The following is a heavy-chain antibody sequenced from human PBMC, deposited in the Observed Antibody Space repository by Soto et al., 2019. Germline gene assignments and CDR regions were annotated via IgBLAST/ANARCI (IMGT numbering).Heavy chain of an antibody. CDR3: AREIFGVIISGGRDAFDI. CDR1: GGTFSTYA. Sequence: ASVKVSCKASGGTFSTYAISWVRQAPGQGLEWMGGIIPIFGTAKYAQKFQGRVTITADESTSTAYMELSSLRSEDTAVYYCAREIFGVIISGGRDAFDIWGQGTMVTVSS. D-gene: IGHD3-3*01. CDR2: IIPIFGTA. V-gene: IGHV1-69*13. J-gene: IGHJ3*02.